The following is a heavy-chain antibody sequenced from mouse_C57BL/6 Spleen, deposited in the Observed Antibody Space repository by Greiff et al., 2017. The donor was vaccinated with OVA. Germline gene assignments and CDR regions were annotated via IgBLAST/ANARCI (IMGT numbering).Heavy chain of an antibody. CDR1: GFTFSSYT. CDR2: ISGGGGNT. J-gene: IGHJ3*01. V-gene: IGHV5-9*01. CDR3: ARRDYDGFAY. D-gene: IGHD2-4*01. Sequence: DVQLVESGGGLVKPGGSLKLSCAASGFTFSSYTMSWVRQTPEKRLEWVATISGGGGNTYYPDSVKGRFTISRDNAKNTLYLQMSSLRSEDTALYYCARRDYDGFAYWGQGTLVTVSA.